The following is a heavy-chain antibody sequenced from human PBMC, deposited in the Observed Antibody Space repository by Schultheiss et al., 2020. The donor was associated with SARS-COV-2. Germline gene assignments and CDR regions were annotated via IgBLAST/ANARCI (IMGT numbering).Heavy chain of an antibody. CDR2: INPTGTDI. CDR1: GFSFSNYY. V-gene: IGHV3-11*01. Sequence: GGSLRLSCAASGFSFSNYYMSWIRQGPEKRLEWVSYINPTGTDIYYTDSVKGRFTISRDNAKNSLYLQMDSLRAEDTAIYYCAREVHMLDFWGQGTLVTVSS. CDR3: AREVHMLDF. J-gene: IGHJ4*02.